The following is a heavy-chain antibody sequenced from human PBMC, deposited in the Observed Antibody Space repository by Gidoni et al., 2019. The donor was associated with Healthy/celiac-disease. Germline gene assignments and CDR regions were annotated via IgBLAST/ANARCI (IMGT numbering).Heavy chain of an antibody. CDR2: IDPSDSYT. D-gene: IGHD6-6*01. J-gene: IGHJ4*02. CDR1: GYSFTSYW. CDR3: ASASYSSSSRDY. V-gene: IGHV5-10-1*01. Sequence: EVQLVQSGAEVKKPGESLRISCKGSGYSFTSYWISWVRQMPGKGLEWMGRIDPSDSYTNYSPSFQGHVTISADKSISTAYLQSSSLKASDTAMYYCASASYSSSSRDYWGQGTLVTVSS.